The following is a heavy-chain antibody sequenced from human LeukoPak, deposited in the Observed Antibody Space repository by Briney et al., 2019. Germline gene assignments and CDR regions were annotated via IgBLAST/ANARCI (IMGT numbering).Heavy chain of an antibody. CDR3: ARDRMGGNWASFDY. D-gene: IGHD7-27*01. CDR2: ISSSSSYI. Sequence: GGSLRLSCAASGFTFSSYSMNWVRQAPGKGLEWVSSISSSSSYIYYADSVKGRFTISRDNAKNSLYLQMNSLRAEDTAVYSCARDRMGGNWASFDYWGQGTLVTVSS. CDR1: GFTFSSYS. V-gene: IGHV3-21*01. J-gene: IGHJ4*02.